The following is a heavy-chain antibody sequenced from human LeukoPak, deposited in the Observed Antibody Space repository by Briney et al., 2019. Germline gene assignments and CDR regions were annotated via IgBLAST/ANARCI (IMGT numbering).Heavy chain of an antibody. CDR3: ARDRYQLLSRAVAFDI. D-gene: IGHD2-2*01. CDR1: GFTFSSYS. Sequence: NPGGSLRLPCAASGFTFSSYSMNWVRQAPGKGLEWVSSISSSSSYIYYADSVKGRFTISRDNAKNSLYLQMNSLRAEDTAVYYCARDRYQLLSRAVAFDIWGQGTMVTVSS. V-gene: IGHV3-21*01. CDR2: ISSSSSYI. J-gene: IGHJ3*02.